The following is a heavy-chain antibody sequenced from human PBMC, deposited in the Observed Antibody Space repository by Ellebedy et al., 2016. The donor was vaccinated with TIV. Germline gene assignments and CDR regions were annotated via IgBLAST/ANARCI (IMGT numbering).Heavy chain of an antibody. D-gene: IGHD4-17*01. CDR2: INPSGGST. V-gene: IGHV1-46*01. CDR3: AVEFKEYGDYVNNWFDP. J-gene: IGHJ5*02. Sequence: ASVKVSXXASGYTFTSYYMHWVRQAPGQGLEWMGIINPSGGSTSYAQKFQGRVTMTRDTSTSTVYMELSSLRSEDTAVYYCAVEFKEYGDYVNNWFDPWGQGTLVTVSS. CDR1: GYTFTSYY.